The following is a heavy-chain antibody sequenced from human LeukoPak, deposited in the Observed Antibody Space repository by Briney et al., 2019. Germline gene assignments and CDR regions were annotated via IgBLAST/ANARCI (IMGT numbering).Heavy chain of an antibody. CDR2: INGDGTST. J-gene: IGHJ2*01. CDR1: GFTFSSYW. Sequence: GGSLRLSCAASGFTFSSYWMHWVRQAPGKGLVWVSRINGDGTSTTYADSVKGRFTISRDNAKNTLYLQMTSLRAEDTAVYYCARETVVTREWYFDLWGRGTLVTVAS. D-gene: IGHD2-21*02. V-gene: IGHV3-74*01. CDR3: ARETVVTREWYFDL.